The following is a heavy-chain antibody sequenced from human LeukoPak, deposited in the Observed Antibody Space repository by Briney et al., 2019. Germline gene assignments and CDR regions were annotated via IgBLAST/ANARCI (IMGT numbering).Heavy chain of an antibody. J-gene: IGHJ5*02. CDR3: ARVSAHDYSNSNWFDP. Sequence: SVKVSCKASGGTFTSYAISWVRQAPGQGLEWMGGIIPIFGTANYAQKFQGRVTITTDESTSTAYMEMRSMRAGDTALYYCARVSAHDYSNSNWFDPWGQGTLVTVSS. V-gene: IGHV1-69*05. D-gene: IGHD4-11*01. CDR2: IIPIFGTA. CDR1: GGTFTSYA.